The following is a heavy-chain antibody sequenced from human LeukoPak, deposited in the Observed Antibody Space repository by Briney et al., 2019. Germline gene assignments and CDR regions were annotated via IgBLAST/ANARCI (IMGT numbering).Heavy chain of an antibody. Sequence: GGSLRLSCAASGFTFSSYSMNWVRQAPGKGLEWVSSISSSSYIYYADSVKGRFTISRDNAKNSLYLQMNSLRAEDTAVYYCAREDSSGYYVDYWGQGTLVTVSS. CDR2: ISSSSYI. V-gene: IGHV3-21*01. D-gene: IGHD3-22*01. CDR1: GFTFSSYS. CDR3: AREDSSGYYVDY. J-gene: IGHJ4*02.